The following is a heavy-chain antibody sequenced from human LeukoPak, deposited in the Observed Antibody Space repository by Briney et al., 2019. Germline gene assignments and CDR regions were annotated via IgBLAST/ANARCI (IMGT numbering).Heavy chain of an antibody. J-gene: IGHJ4*02. CDR2: ITHSGATV. CDR1: GFNFRDYY. Sequence: GGSLSLSCAALGFNFRDYYMTWIRQAPGKGLEWVSYITHSGATVFYADSVRGRFTISRDNVENSLYLQMNSLRDEDTAVYYCARAYGDHGLYYFDFWGQGTLVTVSS. CDR3: ARAYGDHGLYYFDF. D-gene: IGHD4-17*01. V-gene: IGHV3-11*01.